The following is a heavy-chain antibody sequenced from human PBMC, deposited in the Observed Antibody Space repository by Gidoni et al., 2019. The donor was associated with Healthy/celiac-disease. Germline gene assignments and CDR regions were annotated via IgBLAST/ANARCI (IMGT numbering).Heavy chain of an antibody. CDR2: IKSKTDGGTT. Sequence: EVQLVESGGGLGKPGGSLRLSCAASGVTFSNAWMSWVRQAPGRGLEWVGRIKSKTDGGTTDYAAPVKGRFTISRDDSKNTLYLQMNSLKTEDTAVYYCTAAYGSGSYNYYYYYMDVWGKGTTVTVSS. CDR1: GVTFSNAW. D-gene: IGHD3-10*01. CDR3: TAAYGSGSYNYYYYYMDV. J-gene: IGHJ6*03. V-gene: IGHV3-15*01.